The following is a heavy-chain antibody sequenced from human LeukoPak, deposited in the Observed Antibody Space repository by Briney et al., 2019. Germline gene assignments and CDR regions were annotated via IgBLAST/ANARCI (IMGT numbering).Heavy chain of an antibody. V-gene: IGHV3-33*01. CDR2: IWSDGTNR. CDR1: GFIFSHHG. Sequence: GGSLRLSCAASGFIFSHHGMHWVRQAPGKGLEWVAVIWSDGTNRFYADSVKGRFTISRDNSQNTVFLQMNSLRVKDTAIYYCARDAQRGFDYSNSLKYWGHGTLVTASS. J-gene: IGHJ4*01. D-gene: IGHD4-11*01. CDR3: ARDAQRGFDYSNSLKY.